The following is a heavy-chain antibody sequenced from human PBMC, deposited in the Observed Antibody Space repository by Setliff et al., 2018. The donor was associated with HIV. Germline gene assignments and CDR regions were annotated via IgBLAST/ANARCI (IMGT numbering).Heavy chain of an antibody. CDR2: ISSSSATM. CDR1: AFGSYW. D-gene: IGHD3-22*01. CDR3: ARGTGDTSGYYYYSEYFQS. Sequence: GGSLRLSCTSSAFGSYWVSWVRQAPGKGLEWVSYISSSSATMYYADSVKGRVTISRDNAKNSLYLQMNSLRDEDTAVYYCARGTGDTSGYYYYSEYFQSWGQGTLVTVSS. J-gene: IGHJ1*01. V-gene: IGHV3-48*02.